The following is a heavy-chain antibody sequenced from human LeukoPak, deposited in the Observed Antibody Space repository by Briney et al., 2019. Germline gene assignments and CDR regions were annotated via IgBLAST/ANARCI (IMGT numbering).Heavy chain of an antibody. CDR3: AIAVDDTTGYYIDY. CDR2: IYASGGT. V-gene: IGHV4-4*07. CDR1: GGSLSTYF. J-gene: IGHJ4*02. D-gene: IGHD3-22*01. Sequence: PSETLSLTCTVSGGSLSTYFWTWIRQPAGKGLEWIGRIYASGGTTHTPSLKSRVTMSVDTSKSQFSLKLSSVTAADTAVYYCAIAVDDTTGYYIDYWGQGTLVTVSS.